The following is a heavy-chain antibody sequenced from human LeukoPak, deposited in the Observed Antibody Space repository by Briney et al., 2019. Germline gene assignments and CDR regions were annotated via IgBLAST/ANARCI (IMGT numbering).Heavy chain of an antibody. D-gene: IGHD3-22*01. CDR2: ISSSSSYI. CDR3: ARDLGYYCDPQGPRHDAFDI. Sequence: GGSLRLSCAASGFTFSSYSMNWVRQAPGKGLEWVSSISSSSSYIYYADSVKGRFTISRDNAKNSLYLQMNSLRAEDTAVYYCARDLGYYCDPQGPRHDAFDIWGQGTMVTVSS. CDR1: GFTFSSYS. J-gene: IGHJ3*02. V-gene: IGHV3-21*01.